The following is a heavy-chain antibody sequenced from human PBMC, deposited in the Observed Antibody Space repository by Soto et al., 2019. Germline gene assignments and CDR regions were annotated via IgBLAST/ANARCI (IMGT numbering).Heavy chain of an antibody. V-gene: IGHV4-59*04. Sequence: SETLSLTCTVSGGSIRSYYWSWIRQPPGKGLEWIGYMYYSGSTYYNPSLKSRVTISVDTSKNQFSLKLSSVTAADTAVYYCMLGSGWKDFDYWGQGTLVTVSS. CDR2: MYYSGST. CDR3: MLGSGWKDFDY. J-gene: IGHJ4*02. D-gene: IGHD3-22*01. CDR1: GGSIRSYY.